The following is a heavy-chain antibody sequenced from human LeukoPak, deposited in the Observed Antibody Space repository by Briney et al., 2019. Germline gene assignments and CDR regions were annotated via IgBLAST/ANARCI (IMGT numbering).Heavy chain of an antibody. CDR2: ISAYNGNT. Sequence: GASVKVSCKASGYTFTSYGISWVRQAPGQGLEWMGWISAYNGNTNYAQKLQGRVTMTTDTSTSTAYMELRSLRSDDTAVYYCARAMYLEAYSSGYYSIDYWGQGTLVTVSS. CDR3: ARAMYLEAYSSGYYSIDY. V-gene: IGHV1-18*01. CDR1: GYTFTSYG. D-gene: IGHD3-22*01. J-gene: IGHJ4*02.